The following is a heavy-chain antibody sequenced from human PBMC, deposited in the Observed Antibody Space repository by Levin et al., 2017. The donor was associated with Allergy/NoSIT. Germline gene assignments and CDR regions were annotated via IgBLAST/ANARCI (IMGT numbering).Heavy chain of an antibody. Sequence: SETLSLTCTVSGGSISSYYWSWIRQPPGKGLEWIGYIYYSGSTNYNPSLKSRVTISVDTSKNQFSLKLSSVTAADTAVYYCARAGGYCSGGSCYSVFDYWGQGTLVTVSS. CDR1: GGSISSYY. CDR2: IYYSGST. J-gene: IGHJ4*02. D-gene: IGHD2-15*01. CDR3: ARAGGYCSGGSCYSVFDY. V-gene: IGHV4-59*01.